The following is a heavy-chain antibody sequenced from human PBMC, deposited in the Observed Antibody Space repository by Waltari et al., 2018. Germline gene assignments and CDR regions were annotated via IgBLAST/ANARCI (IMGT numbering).Heavy chain of an antibody. D-gene: IGHD3-22*01. CDR3: ARLTTADSSGYYFYFDY. CDR2: IYPGDSDT. Sequence: EVQLVQSGAEVKKPGESLKISCKGSGYSFTSYWIGWVRQIPGKGLEWMGIIYPGDSDTRYSPSFQGQVTISADKSISTAYLQWSSLKASDTAMYYCARLTTADSSGYYFYFDYWGQGTLVTVSS. V-gene: IGHV5-51*01. J-gene: IGHJ4*02. CDR1: GYSFTSYW.